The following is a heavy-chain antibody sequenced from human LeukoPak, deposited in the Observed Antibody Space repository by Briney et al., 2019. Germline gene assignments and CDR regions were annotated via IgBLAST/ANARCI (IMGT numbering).Heavy chain of an antibody. D-gene: IGHD6-13*01. V-gene: IGHV3-53*01. CDR1: GFTVSSNY. CDR3: ARGLDSSSWSFDY. J-gene: IGHJ4*02. CDR2: IYSGGST. Sequence: GGSLRLSCAVSGFTVSSNYMSWVRQAPGKGLEWVSVIYSGGSTYYADSVKGRFTISRDNSKNTLYLQMNSLRAEDTAVYYCARGLDSSSWSFDYWGQGTLVTVSS.